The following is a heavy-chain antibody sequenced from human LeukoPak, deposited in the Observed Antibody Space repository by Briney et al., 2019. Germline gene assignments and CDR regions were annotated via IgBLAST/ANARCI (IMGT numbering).Heavy chain of an antibody. V-gene: IGHV4-38-2*02. Sequence: SEPLSLPCTVSGYSIISGYYWGWIRQPPGKGLEWIGSIYHSGSTYYNPSLKSRVTISVDTSKNQFSLKLSSVTAADTAVYYCARRGYSYPFDYWGQGTLVTVSS. CDR3: ARRGYSYPFDY. D-gene: IGHD5-18*01. CDR2: IYHSGST. J-gene: IGHJ4*02. CDR1: GYSIISGYY.